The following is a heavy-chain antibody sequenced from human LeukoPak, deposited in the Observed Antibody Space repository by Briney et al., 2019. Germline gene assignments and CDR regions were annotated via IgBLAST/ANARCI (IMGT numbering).Heavy chain of an antibody. V-gene: IGHV4-59*01. CDR3: ARDRPPSYYYDSSGLDAFDI. Sequence: SETLSLTCTVSGGSISSYYWSWIWQPPGKGLEWIGYIYYSGSTNYNPSLKSRVTISVDTSKNQFSLKLSSVTAADTAVYYCARDRPPSYYYDSSGLDAFDIWGQGTMVTVSS. CDR1: GGSISSYY. D-gene: IGHD3-22*01. CDR2: IYYSGST. J-gene: IGHJ3*02.